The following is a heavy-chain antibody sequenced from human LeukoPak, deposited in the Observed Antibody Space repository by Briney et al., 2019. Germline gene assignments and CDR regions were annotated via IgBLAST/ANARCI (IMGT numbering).Heavy chain of an antibody. J-gene: IGHJ5*02. CDR1: GFTFSSYG. Sequence: PGGSLRLSCAASGFTFSSYGMHWVRQAPGKGLEWLAVISSDGSIDYYADSVRGRFTVSRDNSKNTLFLQVNGLRAEDTAVYYCTREGMGTTFSAWFDPWGQGTLVTVSS. CDR3: TREGMGTTFSAWFDP. CDR2: ISSDGSID. D-gene: IGHD1-7*01. V-gene: IGHV3-30*03.